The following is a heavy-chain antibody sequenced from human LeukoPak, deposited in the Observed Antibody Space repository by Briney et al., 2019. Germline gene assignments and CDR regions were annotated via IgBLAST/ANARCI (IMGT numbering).Heavy chain of an antibody. D-gene: IGHD3-22*01. CDR2: IYDSGST. CDR1: GITLSDFW. V-gene: IGHV4-59*01. Sequence: GSLRLSCAASGITLSDFWFSWIRQPPGKGLEWIGHIYDSGSTRYNPSLKSRVTISVDTSKNQFSLKLSSVTAADTVVYYCARGRIYYDSTGYANWGQGTLVTVSS. J-gene: IGHJ4*02. CDR3: ARGRIYYDSTGYAN.